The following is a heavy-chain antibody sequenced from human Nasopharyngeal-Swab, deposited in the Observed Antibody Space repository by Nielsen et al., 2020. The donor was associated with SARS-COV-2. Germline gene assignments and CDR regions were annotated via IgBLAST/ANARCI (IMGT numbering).Heavy chain of an antibody. CDR1: GYTFTSYD. J-gene: IGHJ6*02. D-gene: IGHD3-3*01. V-gene: IGHV1-8*01. CDR2: MNPNSGNT. CDR3: ARGPTYYDFWSGYYRGGMDV. Sequence: SVKVSCKASGYTFTSYDINWVRQATGQGLEWMGWMNPNSGNTGYAQKFQGRVTMTRNTSISTAYMELSSLRSEDTAVYYCARGPTYYDFWSGYYRGGMDVWGQGTTVTVSS.